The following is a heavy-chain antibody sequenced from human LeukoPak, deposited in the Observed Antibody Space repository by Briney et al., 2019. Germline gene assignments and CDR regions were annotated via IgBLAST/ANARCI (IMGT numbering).Heavy chain of an antibody. Sequence: GGSLRLSCAASGFTFSSYGMHWVRQAPGKGLEWVAVIWYDGSNKYYADSVKGRFTISRDNSKNTLYLQMNSLRAEDTAVYYCARDGTGSNSGWYTHGGQGARVTVSS. J-gene: IGHJ4*02. D-gene: IGHD6-19*01. V-gene: IGHV3-33*01. CDR1: GFTFSSYG. CDR2: IWYDGSNK. CDR3: ARDGTGSNSGWYTH.